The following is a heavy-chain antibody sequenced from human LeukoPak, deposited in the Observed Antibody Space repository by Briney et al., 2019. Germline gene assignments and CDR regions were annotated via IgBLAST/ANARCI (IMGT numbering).Heavy chain of an antibody. D-gene: IGHD4-11*01. CDR3: ARRVSPNWFDP. CDR1: GGSNSSYY. V-gene: IGHV4-4*09. CDR2: IYTSGST. Sequence: PSETLSLTCTVSGGSNSSYYWSWIRQPPGKGLEWIGYIYTSGSTNYNPSLKSRVTISVDTSKNQFSLKLSSVTAADTAVYYCARRVSPNWFDPWGQGTLVTVSS. J-gene: IGHJ5*02.